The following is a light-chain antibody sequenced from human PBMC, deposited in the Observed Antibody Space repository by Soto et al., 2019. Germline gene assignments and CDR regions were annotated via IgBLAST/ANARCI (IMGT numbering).Light chain of an antibody. CDR3: QQYVSSVT. CDR2: GAS. CDR1: QSVDSSF. Sequence: ENELKQSPGSLSLSPGERATLSCRASQSVDSSFFAWYQQKPGQAPRLLIYGASNRATGIPDRFSGSGSGTDFTLTISRLEPEDFAVYYCQQYVSSVTFGQGTKVEIK. V-gene: IGKV3-20*01. J-gene: IGKJ1*01.